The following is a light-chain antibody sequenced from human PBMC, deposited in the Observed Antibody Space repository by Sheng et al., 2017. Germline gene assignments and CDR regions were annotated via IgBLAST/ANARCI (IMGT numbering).Light chain of an antibody. CDR3: QQSYSSPPLS. CDR1: QGISNY. CDR2: AAS. J-gene: IGKJ4*01. Sequence: IHLTQSPSSLSASVGDRVTITCRASQGISNYLAWYQQKPGLAPKLLIYAASTLQSGVPSRFSGSGSGTDFTLTISGLQPEDVATYYCQQSYSSPPLSFGGGTKVQIK. V-gene: IGKV1-39*01.